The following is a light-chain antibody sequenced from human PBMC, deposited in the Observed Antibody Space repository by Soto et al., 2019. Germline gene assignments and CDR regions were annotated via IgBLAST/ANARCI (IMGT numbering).Light chain of an antibody. CDR2: GAS. CDR3: QQSYSSPPT. V-gene: IGKV3-20*01. Sequence: ESVLTQSPGTLSLSPGDRATLSCRASQSFSNNYLAWYQQKPGQAPRLLIYGASSRATGIPDRFSGSGSGTDFTLTISSLQPEDFATYYCQQSYSSPPTFGQGTKVDIK. J-gene: IGKJ1*01. CDR1: QSFSNNY.